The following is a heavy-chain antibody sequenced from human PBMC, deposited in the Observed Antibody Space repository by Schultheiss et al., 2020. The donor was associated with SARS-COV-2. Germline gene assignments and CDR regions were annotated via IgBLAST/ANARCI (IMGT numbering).Heavy chain of an antibody. CDR2: ISYDGSNK. Sequence: GESLKISCAASGFTFSNDDMHWVRQAPGKGLEWVAVISYDGSNKYYADSVKGRFTISRDNSKNTLYLQMNSLRAEDTAVYYCARSYGGGYYYGMDVWGQGTTVTVSS. CDR3: ARSYGGGYYYGMDV. CDR1: GFTFSNDD. D-gene: IGHD4-17*01. V-gene: IGHV3-30*19. J-gene: IGHJ6*02.